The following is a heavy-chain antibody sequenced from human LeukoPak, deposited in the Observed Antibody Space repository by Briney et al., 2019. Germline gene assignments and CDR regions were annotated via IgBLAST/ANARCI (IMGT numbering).Heavy chain of an antibody. CDR3: LGYYSGSPN. Sequence: QPGGSLRLSCAASGFTSSYNWMHWIRQAPGKGLVWVSRISSDGRTTHYADSVKGRFTISRDSAKNTLFLQMNDLRAEDTAVYYCLGYYSGSPNWGQGTLVTVSS. J-gene: IGHJ4*02. D-gene: IGHD3-10*01. CDR2: ISSDGRTT. V-gene: IGHV3-74*01. CDR1: GFTSSYNW.